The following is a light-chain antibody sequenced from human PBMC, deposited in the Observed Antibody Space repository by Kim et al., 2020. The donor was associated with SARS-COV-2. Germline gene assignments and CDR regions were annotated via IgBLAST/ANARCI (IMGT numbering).Light chain of an antibody. Sequence: VTISCTGSSSNIGAGYDVHWYQQLPGTAPKLLIYGNSTRPSGVPDRFSGSKSGTSASLAITGLQAEDEADYYCQSYDSSLSGSGVVFGGGTQLTVL. CDR1: SSNIGAGYD. CDR3: QSYDSSLSGSGVV. J-gene: IGLJ2*01. V-gene: IGLV1-40*01. CDR2: GNS.